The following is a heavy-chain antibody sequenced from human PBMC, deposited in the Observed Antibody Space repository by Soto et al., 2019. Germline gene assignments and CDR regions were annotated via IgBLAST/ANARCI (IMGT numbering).Heavy chain of an antibody. D-gene: IGHD3-16*01. CDR3: ARMGDVPYYYYPMDV. V-gene: IGHV1-18*01. J-gene: IGHJ6*02. Sequence: QVQLVQSGAEVKKPGASVKVSCKASGYTFTSYGISWVRQAPGQGLEWMGWINGYNGNTNHAQKLQGRVTMSTDTSRSTAYMELRSLRSDDSAVYYCARMGDVPYYYYPMDVWGQGTTVTVSS. CDR2: INGYNGNT. CDR1: GYTFTSYG.